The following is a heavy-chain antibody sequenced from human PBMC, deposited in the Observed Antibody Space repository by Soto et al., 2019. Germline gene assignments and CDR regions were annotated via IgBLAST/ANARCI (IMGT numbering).Heavy chain of an antibody. CDR2: IYYTGTT. J-gene: IGHJ4*02. Sequence: SETLSLTCTVSGGSISNHNYYWGWIRQPPGMGLEWIASIYYTGTTYYNPSLESRVTIYLDTSKNEFSLKLTSMTAADTAVFFCASLSGPYYFDYWGRGALVTVSS. CDR1: GGSISNHNYY. CDR3: ASLSGPYYFDY. D-gene: IGHD3-10*01. V-gene: IGHV4-39*01.